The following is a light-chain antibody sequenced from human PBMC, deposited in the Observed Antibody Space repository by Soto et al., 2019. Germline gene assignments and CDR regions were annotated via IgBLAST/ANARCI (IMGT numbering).Light chain of an antibody. CDR3: ASWDDSLNGWV. CDR1: SSNIGKNA. CDR2: KND. Sequence: QAVVTQPPSASATPGQRVTISCSGSSSNIGKNAVSWYQHLPGTAPKLVMYKNDQRPSGVPDRFSGSKSGTSASLAISGLQSEVEADYYCASWDDSLNGWVFGGGTKLTVL. V-gene: IGLV1-44*01. J-gene: IGLJ3*02.